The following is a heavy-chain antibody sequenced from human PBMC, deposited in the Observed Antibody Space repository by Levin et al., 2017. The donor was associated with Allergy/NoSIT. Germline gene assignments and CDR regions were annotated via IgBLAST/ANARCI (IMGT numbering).Heavy chain of an antibody. CDR1: GGSFSGYY. V-gene: IGHV4-34*01. CDR3: ARQMITFGGPSGAFDI. D-gene: IGHD3-16*01. CDR2: INHSGST. J-gene: IGHJ3*02. Sequence: GSLRLSCAVYGGSFSGYYWSWIRQPPGKGLEWIGEINHSGSTNYNPSLKSRVTISVDTSKNQFSLKLSSVTAADTAVYYCARQMITFGGPSGAFDIWGQGTMVTVSS.